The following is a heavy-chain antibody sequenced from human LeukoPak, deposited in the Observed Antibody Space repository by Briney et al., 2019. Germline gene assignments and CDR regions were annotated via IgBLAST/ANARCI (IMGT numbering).Heavy chain of an antibody. V-gene: IGHV3-9*01. CDR1: GFTFDDYA. J-gene: IGHJ4*02. CDR3: AVVSSSWYSSKEECDY. D-gene: IGHD6-13*01. CDR2: ISWNSGSI. Sequence: GGSLRLSCAASGFTFDDYAMHWVRQAPGKGLEWVSGISWNSGSIGYADSVKGRFTISRDNAKNSLYLQMNSLRAEDTALYYCAVVSSSWYSSKEECDYWGQGTLVTVSS.